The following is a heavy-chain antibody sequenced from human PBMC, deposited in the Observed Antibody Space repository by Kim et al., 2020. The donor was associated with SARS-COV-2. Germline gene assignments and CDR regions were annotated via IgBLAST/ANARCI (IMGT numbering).Heavy chain of an antibody. Sequence: SETLSLTCAVYGGSFSGYYWSGIRQPPGKGLEWIGEINHSGSTNYNPSLKSRVTISVDTSKTQFSLKLSSVTAADTAVYYCARGGYAYYYGSGSYTFDYWGQGTLVTVSS. CDR3: ARGGYAYYYGSGSYTFDY. V-gene: IGHV4-34*01. CDR1: GGSFSGYY. CDR2: INHSGST. D-gene: IGHD3-10*01. J-gene: IGHJ4*02.